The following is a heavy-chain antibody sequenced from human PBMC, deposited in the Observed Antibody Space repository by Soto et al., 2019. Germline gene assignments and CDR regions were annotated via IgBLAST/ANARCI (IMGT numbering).Heavy chain of an antibody. J-gene: IGHJ6*04. V-gene: IGHV3-15*01. CDR1: GFTFSNAW. D-gene: IGHD3-3*01. CDR2: IKSKTDGGTT. CDR3: TTAFPSEDPYYDFWSAPMSV. Sequence: GGSLRLSCAASGFTFSNAWMSWVRQAPEKGLEWVGRIKSKTDGGTTDYAAPVEGRFTISRDDSKNTLYLQMNSLKTEDTAVYYCTTAFPSEDPYYDFWSAPMSVWAKGTTVTVSS.